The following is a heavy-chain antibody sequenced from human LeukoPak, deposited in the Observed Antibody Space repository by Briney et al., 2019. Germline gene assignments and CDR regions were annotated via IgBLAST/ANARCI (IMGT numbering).Heavy chain of an antibody. V-gene: IGHV1-2*02. D-gene: IGHD5-18*01. CDR1: GYTFTGYY. Sequence: ASVKVSCKASGYTFTGYYMHWVRQAPGQGLEWMGWINPNSGGTNYAQKFQGRVAMTRDTSISTAYMELSRLRSDDTAVYYCARDQHTSGYCYGLGWFDPWGQGTLVTVSS. CDR3: ARDQHTSGYCYGLGWFDP. J-gene: IGHJ5*02. CDR2: INPNSGGT.